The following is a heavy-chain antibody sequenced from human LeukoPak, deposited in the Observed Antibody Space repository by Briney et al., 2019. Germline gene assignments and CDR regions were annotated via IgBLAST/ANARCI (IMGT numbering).Heavy chain of an antibody. CDR2: INAGNGNT. CDR1: GYTFTSYA. J-gene: IGHJ5*02. Sequence: GASVKVSCKASGYTFTSYAMHWVRQAPGQRLEWMGWINAGNGNTKYSQKFQCRVTITRDTSASTAYMELGSLRSEDTAVYYCARVGGNYDILTGYRYNWFDPWGQGTLVTVSS. CDR3: ARVGGNYDILTGYRYNWFDP. D-gene: IGHD3-9*01. V-gene: IGHV1-3*01.